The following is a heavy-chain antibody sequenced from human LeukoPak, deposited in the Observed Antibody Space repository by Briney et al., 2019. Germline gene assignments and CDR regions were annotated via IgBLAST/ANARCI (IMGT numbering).Heavy chain of an antibody. J-gene: IGHJ4*02. D-gene: IGHD3-3*01. CDR2: ISGSGGST. CDR3: AKELSFDFWSGYYNY. Sequence: GGSLRLSCAASGFTFSSYAMSWVRQAPGKGLEWVSAISGSGGSTYYADSVKGRFTISRDNSKNTLYLQMNGLRAEDTAVYYCAKELSFDFWSGYYNYWGQGTLVTVSS. V-gene: IGHV3-23*01. CDR1: GFTFSSYA.